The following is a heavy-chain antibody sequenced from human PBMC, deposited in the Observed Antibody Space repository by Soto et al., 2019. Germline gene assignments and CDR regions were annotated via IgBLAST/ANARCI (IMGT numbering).Heavy chain of an antibody. V-gene: IGHV3-43*01. CDR3: AKGGPPPYDSSGSYDAFDI. J-gene: IGHJ3*02. Sequence: GSLRLSCAASGFTFDDYTMHWVRQAPGKGLEWVSLISWDGGSTYYADSVKDRFTISRDNSKNSLYLQMNSLRTEDTALYYCAKGGPPPYDSSGSYDAFDIWGQGTMVTVSS. CDR1: GFTFDDYT. D-gene: IGHD3-22*01. CDR2: ISWDGGST.